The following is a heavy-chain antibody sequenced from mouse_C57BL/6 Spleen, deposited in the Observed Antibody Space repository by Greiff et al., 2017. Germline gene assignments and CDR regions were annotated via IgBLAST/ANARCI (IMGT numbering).Heavy chain of an antibody. CDR2: IYPSDSET. Sequence: VQLQQPGAELVRPGSSVKLSCKASGYTFTSYWMDWVKQRPGQGLEWIGNIYPSDSETHYNQKFKDKATLTVDKSSSTAYMQLSSLTSEDSAVYYCARGGYGNPYYFDYWGQGTTLTVSS. V-gene: IGHV1-61*01. D-gene: IGHD2-1*01. J-gene: IGHJ2*01. CDR3: ARGGYGNPYYFDY. CDR1: GYTFTSYW.